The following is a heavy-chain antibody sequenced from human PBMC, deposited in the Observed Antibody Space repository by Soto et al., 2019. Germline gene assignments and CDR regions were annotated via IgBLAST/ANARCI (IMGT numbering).Heavy chain of an antibody. Sequence: PGGSLRLSCAASGFTFSSYGMHWVRQAPGKGLEWVAVISYDGSNKYYADSVKGRFTISRDNSKNTLYLQMNSLRAEDTAVYYCALGNSSGWYLDYWGQGTLVTVSS. CDR1: GFTFSSYG. CDR2: ISYDGSNK. CDR3: ALGNSSGWYLDY. V-gene: IGHV3-30*03. J-gene: IGHJ4*02. D-gene: IGHD6-19*01.